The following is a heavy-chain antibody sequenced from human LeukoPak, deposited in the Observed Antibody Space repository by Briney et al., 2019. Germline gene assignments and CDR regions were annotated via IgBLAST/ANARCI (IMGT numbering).Heavy chain of an antibody. Sequence: SETLSLTCAVYGGSFSGYYWSWIRQPPGKGLEWIGEINHSGSTNYNPSLKSRVTISVDTSKNQFSLKLSSVTAADTAVYYCARSRYSSSKFAYWGQGTLVTVSS. V-gene: IGHV4-34*01. CDR1: GGSFSGYY. CDR2: INHSGST. D-gene: IGHD6-6*01. J-gene: IGHJ4*02. CDR3: ARSRYSSSKFAY.